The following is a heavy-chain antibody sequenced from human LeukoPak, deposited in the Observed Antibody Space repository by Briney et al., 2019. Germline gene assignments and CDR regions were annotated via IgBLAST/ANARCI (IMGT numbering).Heavy chain of an antibody. D-gene: IGHD5-24*01. J-gene: IGHJ3*02. CDR2: INPNSGGT. CDR3: ARGQESGYNYRPRLSIAFDI. Sequence: ASVKVSCKASGYTFTGYYMHWVRQAPGQGLEWMGWINPNSGGTNYAQKFQGRVTITADESTSTAYMELSSLRSEDTAVYYCARGQESGYNYRPRLSIAFDIWGQGTMVTVSS. CDR1: GYTFTGYY. V-gene: IGHV1-2*02.